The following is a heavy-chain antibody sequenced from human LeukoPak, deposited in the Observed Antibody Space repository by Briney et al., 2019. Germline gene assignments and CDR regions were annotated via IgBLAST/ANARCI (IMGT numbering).Heavy chain of an antibody. J-gene: IGHJ5*02. CDR1: GFTFDDYA. Sequence: GGSLRLSCAASGFTFDDYAMHWVRQAPGKGLEWVSLISGDGVSTYYADSVKGRFTISRDNSKNSLYLQMNSLRTEDTALYYCAKDMGDYGGNCCWFDPWGQGTLVTVSS. CDR3: AKDMGDYGGNCCWFDP. CDR2: ISGDGVST. D-gene: IGHD4-23*01. V-gene: IGHV3-43*02.